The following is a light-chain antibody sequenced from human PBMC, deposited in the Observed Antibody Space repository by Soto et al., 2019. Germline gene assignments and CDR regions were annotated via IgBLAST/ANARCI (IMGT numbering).Light chain of an antibody. J-gene: IGKJ1*01. CDR1: QSLLHINGYNY. CDR2: LGS. V-gene: IGKV2-28*01. CDR3: MKALQTPQT. Sequence: DIVMTQSPLSLPVTPGEPASISCRSSQSLLHINGYNYLDWYLQKPGQSPQLLIYLGSNRASGVTDRFSGSGSGKDFTLKISRVEAEDVGVYYCMKALQTPQTFGQGTKVEIK.